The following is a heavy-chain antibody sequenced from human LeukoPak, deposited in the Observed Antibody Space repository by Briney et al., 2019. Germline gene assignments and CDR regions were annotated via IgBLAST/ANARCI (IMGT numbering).Heavy chain of an antibody. CDR1: GFTFSSYA. Sequence: GGSLRLSCAASGFTFSSYAMSWVRQAPGKGLEWVSAISGSGGSTYYADSVKGRFTISRDNSKNTLYLQMISLRAEDTAVYYCAKATYYYESSGYDYWGQGTLVTVSS. CDR2: ISGSGGST. J-gene: IGHJ4*02. D-gene: IGHD3-22*01. CDR3: AKATYYYESSGYDY. V-gene: IGHV3-23*01.